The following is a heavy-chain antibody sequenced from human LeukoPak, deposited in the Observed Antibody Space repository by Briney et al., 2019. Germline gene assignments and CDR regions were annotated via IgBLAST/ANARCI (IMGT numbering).Heavy chain of an antibody. CDR1: GFTFSSYW. CDR3: ARDSAVATTPGNY. J-gene: IGHJ4*02. Sequence: GGSLRLSCAASGFTFSSYWMSWVRQAPGKGLEWVANIKQDGSEKYYVDSVKGRFTISRDNAKNSLYLQMNSLRAEDTAVYYCARDSAVATTPGNYWGQGTLVTVSS. CDR2: IKQDGSEK. V-gene: IGHV3-7*01. D-gene: IGHD5-12*01.